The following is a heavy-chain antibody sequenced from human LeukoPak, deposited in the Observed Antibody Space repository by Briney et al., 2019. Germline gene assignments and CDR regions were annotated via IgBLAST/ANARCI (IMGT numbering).Heavy chain of an antibody. D-gene: IGHD6-19*01. CDR2: IKEDGSEK. Sequence: SGGSLRLSCAASGFTFSTYWMSWVRQAPGKGLEWVANIKEDGSEKYYVDSVKGRFTISRDNAKNSLYLQMNSLRAEDTAVYYCARGWLVGYYFDYWGQGTLVTVSS. J-gene: IGHJ4*02. CDR3: ARGWLVGYYFDY. V-gene: IGHV3-7*01. CDR1: GFTFSTYW.